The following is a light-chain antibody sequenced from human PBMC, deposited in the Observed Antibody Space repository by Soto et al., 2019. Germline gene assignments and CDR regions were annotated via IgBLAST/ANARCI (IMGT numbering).Light chain of an antibody. Sequence: EIVLTQSPGPLSLSPGDRATLSCMASQRVSTFLAWYQQRPGQAPRLIISEASNRATGIPARFSGSGSGTDFTLTISSLQSEDVAVYYCQHYNNWLGTFGGGTKVDIK. V-gene: IGKV3-11*01. CDR1: QRVSTF. CDR2: EAS. J-gene: IGKJ4*01. CDR3: QHYNNWLGT.